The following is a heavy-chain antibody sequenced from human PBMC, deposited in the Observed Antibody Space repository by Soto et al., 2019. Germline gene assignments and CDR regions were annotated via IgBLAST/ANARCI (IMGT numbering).Heavy chain of an antibody. J-gene: IGHJ4*02. CDR1: GFTFSSYG. Sequence: PGGSLRLSCAASGFTFSSYGMHWVRQAPGKGLEWVAVISYDGSNKYYADSVKGRFTISRDNSKNTLYLQMNSLRAEDTAVYYCAKDHSSGNLAYWGQGTLVTLSS. V-gene: IGHV3-30*18. CDR2: ISYDGSNK. CDR3: AKDHSSGNLAY. D-gene: IGHD6-19*01.